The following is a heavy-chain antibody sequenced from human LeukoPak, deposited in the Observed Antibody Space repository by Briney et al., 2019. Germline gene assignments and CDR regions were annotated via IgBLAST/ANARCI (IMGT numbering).Heavy chain of an antibody. CDR3: ARADCGGDCCVDY. CDR2: IWSDGSNK. CDR1: GFTFSSYG. V-gene: IGHV3-33*01. J-gene: IGHJ4*02. Sequence: GGSLRLSCAASGFTFSSYGMHWVRQAPGKGQEWVAVIWSDGSNKYYADSVKGRFTISRDNSKNTLHLQMNSLRAEDTAVYYCARADCGGDCCVDYWGQGTLVTVSS. D-gene: IGHD2-21*02.